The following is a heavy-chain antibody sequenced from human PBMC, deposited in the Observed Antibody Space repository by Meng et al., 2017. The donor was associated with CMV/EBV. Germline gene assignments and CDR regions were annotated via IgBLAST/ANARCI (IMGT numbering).Heavy chain of an antibody. D-gene: IGHD3-3*01. V-gene: IGHV3-13*01. Sequence: GESLKISCAASGFTFSSYDMHWVRQATGKGLEWVSAIGTAGDTYYPGSVKGRFTISRENAKNSLYLQMNSLRAGDTAVYYCARAEYYDFWSGYWGDAFDIWGQGTMVTVSS. CDR1: GFTFSSYD. CDR2: IGTAGDT. CDR3: ARAEYYDFWSGYWGDAFDI. J-gene: IGHJ3*02.